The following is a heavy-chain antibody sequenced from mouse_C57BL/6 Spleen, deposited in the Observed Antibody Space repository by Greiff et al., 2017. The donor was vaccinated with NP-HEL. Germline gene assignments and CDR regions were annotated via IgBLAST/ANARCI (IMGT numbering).Heavy chain of an antibody. CDR1: GFTFTDYY. CDR3: ASQLGPSWFAY. V-gene: IGHV7-3*01. D-gene: IGHD4-1*02. J-gene: IGHJ3*01. CDR2: IRNKANGYTT. Sequence: EVKLVESGGGLVQPGGSLSLSCAASGFTFTDYYMSWVRQPPGKALEWLGFIRNKANGYTTEYSASVKGRFTISRDNSQSILYLQMNALRAEDSATYYCASQLGPSWFAYWGQGTLVTVSA.